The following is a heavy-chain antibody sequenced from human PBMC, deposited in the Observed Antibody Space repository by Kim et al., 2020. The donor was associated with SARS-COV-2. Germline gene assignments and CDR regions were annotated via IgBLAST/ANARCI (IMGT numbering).Heavy chain of an antibody. D-gene: IGHD1-26*01. CDR1: GGSISSSSYY. Sequence: SETLSLTCTVSGGSISSSSYYWGWIRQPPGKGLEWIGSIYYSGSTYYNPSLKSRVTISVDTSKNQFSLKLSSVTAADTAVYYCARQETSRGYYFDYWGQGTLVTVSS. CDR3: ARQETSRGYYFDY. CDR2: IYYSGST. J-gene: IGHJ4*02. V-gene: IGHV4-39*01.